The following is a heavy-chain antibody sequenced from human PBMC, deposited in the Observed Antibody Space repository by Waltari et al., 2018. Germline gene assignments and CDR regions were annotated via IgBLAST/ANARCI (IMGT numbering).Heavy chain of an antibody. J-gene: IGHJ6*02. CDR3: ARVPTKEGSGSYYRRNYYGMDV. Sequence: QVQLVQSGAEVKKPGSSVKVSCKASGGTFSSYAISWVRQAPGQGLEWLGGSIPIFGTPNYAQKSQGRVTITTDESTSTAYMELSSLRSEDTAVYYCARVPTKEGSGSYYRRNYYGMDVWGQGTTVTVSS. CDR1: GGTFSSYA. CDR2: SIPIFGTP. D-gene: IGHD3-10*01. V-gene: IGHV1-69*05.